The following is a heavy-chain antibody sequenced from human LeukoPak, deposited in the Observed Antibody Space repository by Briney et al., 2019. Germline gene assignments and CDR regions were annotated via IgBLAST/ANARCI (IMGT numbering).Heavy chain of an antibody. J-gene: IGHJ4*02. Sequence: SVKVSCKASGGTFISYAISWVRQAPGQGLEWMGGIIPIFGTSNYAQKFQGRVTITADESTSTAYMELSSLRSEDTAVYYCARSSQTRPLQPLRYWGQGTLVTVSS. CDR2: IIPIFGTS. V-gene: IGHV1-69*13. CDR3: ARSSQTRPLQPLRY. CDR1: GGTFISYA. D-gene: IGHD3-16*01.